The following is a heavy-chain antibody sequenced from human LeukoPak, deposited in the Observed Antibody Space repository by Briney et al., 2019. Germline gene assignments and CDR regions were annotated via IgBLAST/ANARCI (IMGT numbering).Heavy chain of an antibody. Sequence: PSETLSLTCAVYGGSFSGYYWSWIRQPPGKGLEWIGEINQSGSTNYNPSLKSRVTISVDTSKNQFSLKLSSVTAADTAVYYCARDQNTMVRGSDAFDIWGQGTMVTVSS. J-gene: IGHJ3*02. V-gene: IGHV4-34*01. CDR1: GGSFSGYY. CDR2: INQSGST. D-gene: IGHD3-10*01. CDR3: ARDQNTMVRGSDAFDI.